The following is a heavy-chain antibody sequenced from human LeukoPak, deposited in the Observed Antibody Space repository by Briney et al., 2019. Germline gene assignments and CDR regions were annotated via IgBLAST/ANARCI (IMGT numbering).Heavy chain of an antibody. Sequence: ASVKVSCKASGGTFSSYAISWVRQAPGQGLEWMGGIIPIFDTANYAQKFQGRVTITADESTSTAYMELSSLRSEDTAVYYCAGRKAYDAFDIWGQGTMVTVSS. CDR2: IIPIFDTA. CDR1: GGTFSSYA. J-gene: IGHJ3*02. CDR3: AGRKAYDAFDI. V-gene: IGHV1-69*01. D-gene: IGHD1-14*01.